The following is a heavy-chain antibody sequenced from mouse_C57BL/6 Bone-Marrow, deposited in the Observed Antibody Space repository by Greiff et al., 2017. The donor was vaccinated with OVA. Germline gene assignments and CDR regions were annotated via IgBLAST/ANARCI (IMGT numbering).Heavy chain of an antibody. Sequence: EVKLLESGGGLVQPGGSLKLSCAASGFTFSDYYMYWVRQTPEKRLEWVAYISNGGGSTYYPDTVKGRFTISRDNATNTPYLQMSRLKSEDTAMYYCARHRWSYWYFDVWGTGTTVTVSS. V-gene: IGHV5-12*01. CDR2: ISNGGGST. CDR1: GFTFSDYY. D-gene: IGHD2-3*01. CDR3: ARHRWSYWYFDV. J-gene: IGHJ1*03.